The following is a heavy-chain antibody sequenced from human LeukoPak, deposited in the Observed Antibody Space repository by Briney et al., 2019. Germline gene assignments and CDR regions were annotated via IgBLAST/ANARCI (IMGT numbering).Heavy chain of an antibody. D-gene: IGHD6-19*01. J-gene: IGHJ4*02. CDR1: GFTFSDYY. Sequence: PGGSLRLSCAASGFTFSDYYMSWIRQAPGKGLEWVANIKQDGSEKYYVDSVKGRFTISRDNAKNSLYLQMNSLRAEDTAVYYCARATGGQWLVRIFDYWGQGTLVTVSS. CDR2: IKQDGSEK. V-gene: IGHV3-7*01. CDR3: ARATGGQWLVRIFDY.